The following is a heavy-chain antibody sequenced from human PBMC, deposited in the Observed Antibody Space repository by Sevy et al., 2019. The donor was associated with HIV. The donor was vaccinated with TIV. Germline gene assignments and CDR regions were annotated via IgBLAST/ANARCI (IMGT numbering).Heavy chain of an antibody. J-gene: IGHJ4*02. CDR1: GFIFSSYA. D-gene: IGHD3-10*01. CDR3: AKAAGSLHSTTTPELN. Sequence: GGSLRLSCAASGFIFSSYAMSWVRQSPGKGLEWVSSISGSGGDTYYADSVKGRFSVSRDNSKNTLYMQMNSLRAEDTAIYYCAKAAGSLHSTTTPELNWGQGTLVTVSS. V-gene: IGHV3-23*01. CDR2: ISGSGGDT.